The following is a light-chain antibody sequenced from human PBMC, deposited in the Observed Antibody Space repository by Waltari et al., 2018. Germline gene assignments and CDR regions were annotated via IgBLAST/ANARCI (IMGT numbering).Light chain of an antibody. CDR1: SSDVGGYHY. Sequence: QSALTQPASVSGSPGQSLTISCPGTSSDVGGYHYVSWYQQHPGGAPRLMIYGVTNRPSGVSIRFSGSKSGNTASLTISGLQPEDEAYYYCSSYTTSDTLIFAGGTKLTVL. CDR2: GVT. V-gene: IGLV2-14*03. J-gene: IGLJ2*01. CDR3: SSYTTSDTLI.